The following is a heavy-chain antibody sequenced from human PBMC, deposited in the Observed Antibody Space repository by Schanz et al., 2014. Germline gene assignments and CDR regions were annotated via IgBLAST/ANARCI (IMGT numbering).Heavy chain of an antibody. Sequence: VQLVESGGGVVQPGGSLRLSCVASGFTFRRYGMSWVRQAPGKGLEWVSSISRSSSSIYYADSVKGRFTISRDNAKNSLYLQMHRLRAEDTAVYYCARGRSLGWCDSWGQGTLVTVSS. CDR1: GFTFRRYG. CDR3: ARGRSLGWCDS. V-gene: IGHV3-21*01. J-gene: IGHJ4*02. CDR2: ISRSSSSI. D-gene: IGHD2-21*01.